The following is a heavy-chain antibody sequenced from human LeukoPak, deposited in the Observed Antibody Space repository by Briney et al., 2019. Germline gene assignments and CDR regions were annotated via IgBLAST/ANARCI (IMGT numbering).Heavy chain of an antibody. J-gene: IGHJ5*02. D-gene: IGHD6-19*01. CDR2: LHYSVNT. V-gene: IGHV4-59*03. CDR3: ADGYGWSKS. CDR1: GGSISSYY. Sequence: ASETLSLTCTVSGGSISSYYWSWIRQPPGKGLEWIGTLHYSVNTYYNPSLKSRVTISSDTSKNQFSLKLTSVTAADTAVYYCADGYGWSKSWGQGTLVTVSS.